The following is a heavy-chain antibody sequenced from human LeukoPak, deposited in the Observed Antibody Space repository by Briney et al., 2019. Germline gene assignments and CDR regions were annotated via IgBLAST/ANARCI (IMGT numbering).Heavy chain of an antibody. CDR1: GFTFDDYA. J-gene: IGHJ4*02. CDR2: ISWNSGSI. CDR3: AKGMDYGDYYYFDY. Sequence: PGRSLRLSCAASGFTFDDYAMHWVRQAPGKGLEWVSGISWNSGSIGYADPVKGRFTISRDNAKNSLYLQMNSLRAEDMALYYCAKGMDYGDYYYFDYWGQGTLVTVSS. D-gene: IGHD4-17*01. V-gene: IGHV3-9*03.